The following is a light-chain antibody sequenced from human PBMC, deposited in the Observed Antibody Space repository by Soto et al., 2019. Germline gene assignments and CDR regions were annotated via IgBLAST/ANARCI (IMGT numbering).Light chain of an antibody. J-gene: IGLJ1*01. CDR1: SSNVGGNP. CDR3: ASLDDSLNGPV. CDR2: TNT. V-gene: IGLV1-44*01. Sequence: QSVLTQPPSASGTPGQRVTISCSGSSSNVGGNPVNWYQHVPTTAPKLLIYTNTQRPSGVPDRFSGSKSGTSASLAISGLQSEDEADYYCASLDDSLNGPVFGTGTKLTVL.